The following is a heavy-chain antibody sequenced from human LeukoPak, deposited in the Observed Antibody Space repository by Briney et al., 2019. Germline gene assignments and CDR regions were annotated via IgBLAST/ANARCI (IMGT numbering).Heavy chain of an antibody. J-gene: IGHJ4*02. Sequence: GGSLRLSYAASGFTFSSYAMSWVRQAPGKGLEWVSAISGSGGSTYYADSVKGRFTISRDNSKNTLYLQMNSLRAEDTAVYYCAKAGHDFWSGYSSWFDYWGQGTLVTVSS. CDR3: AKAGHDFWSGYSSWFDY. CDR1: GFTFSSYA. V-gene: IGHV3-23*01. CDR2: ISGSGGST. D-gene: IGHD3-3*01.